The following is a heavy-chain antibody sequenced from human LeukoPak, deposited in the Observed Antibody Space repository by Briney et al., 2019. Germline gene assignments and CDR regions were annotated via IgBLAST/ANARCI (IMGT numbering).Heavy chain of an antibody. Sequence: EASVKVSCKASGYTFTGYYMHWVRHAPGQGLEWMGWINPNSGGTNYAQKFQGRVTMTRDTSISTAYMELSRLRSDDTAVYYCARDPLLYSGSPGELDYWGQGTLVTVSS. CDR1: GYTFTGYY. CDR3: ARDPLLYSGSPGELDY. D-gene: IGHD1-26*01. V-gene: IGHV1-2*02. J-gene: IGHJ4*02. CDR2: INPNSGGT.